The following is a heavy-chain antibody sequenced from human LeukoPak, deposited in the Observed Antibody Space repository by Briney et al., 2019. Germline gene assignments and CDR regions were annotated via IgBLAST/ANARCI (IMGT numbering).Heavy chain of an antibody. CDR1: GYTFGNYG. CDR3: ARENTYDYVWGSPPLHFDY. CDR2: IIPIFGTA. V-gene: IGHV1-69*06. D-gene: IGHD3-16*01. Sequence: WASVKVSCKAAGYTFGNYGIKWVRQAPGQGLEWMGGIIPIFGTANYAQKFQGRVTITADKSTSTAYMELSSLRSEDTAVYYCARENTYDYVWGSPPLHFDYWGQGTLVTVSS. J-gene: IGHJ4*02.